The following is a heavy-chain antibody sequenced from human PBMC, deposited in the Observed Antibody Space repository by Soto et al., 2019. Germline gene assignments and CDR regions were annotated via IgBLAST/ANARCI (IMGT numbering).Heavy chain of an antibody. CDR1: GFTFSSYA. D-gene: IGHD2-8*02. CDR3: AKATATGGGAFDF. V-gene: IGHV3-23*01. CDR2: ITNTGGDK. J-gene: IGHJ3*01. Sequence: GGSLRLSCAASGFTFSSYAMSWVRQVPGKGLEWVSIITNTGGDKIYADSVRGRFTISRDNSKNTLYLEMNSLRAEDAATYYCAKATATGGGAFDFCGQGTMVTVSS.